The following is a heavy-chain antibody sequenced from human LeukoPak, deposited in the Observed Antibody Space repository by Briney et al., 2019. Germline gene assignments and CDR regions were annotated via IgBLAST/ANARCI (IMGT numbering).Heavy chain of an antibody. CDR1: GFTFSSYA. CDR2: ISGSGGST. CDR3: AKAKYDSSGYYYEGGAFDI. Sequence: GGSLRLSCAASGFTFSSYAMSWVRQAPGKGLEWVSAISGSGGSTYYADSVKGRFTISRDNSKNTLYLQMNSLRAEDTAVYYCAKAKYDSSGYYYEGGAFDIWGQGTMVTVSS. V-gene: IGHV3-23*01. J-gene: IGHJ3*02. D-gene: IGHD3-22*01.